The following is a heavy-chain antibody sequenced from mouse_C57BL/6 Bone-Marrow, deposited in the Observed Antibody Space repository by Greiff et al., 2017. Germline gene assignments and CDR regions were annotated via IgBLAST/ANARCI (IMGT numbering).Heavy chain of an antibody. CDR1: GFTFSSYA. Sequence: EVKLVESGGGLVKPGGSLKLSCAASGFTFSSYAMSWVRQTPEKRLEWVATISDGGSYTYYPENVKGRFTISRDNAKNNLYLQMSHLKSEDTAMYYCAIDRYYYGSSLFAYWGQGTLVTVSA. V-gene: IGHV5-4*01. J-gene: IGHJ3*01. CDR3: AIDRYYYGSSLFAY. D-gene: IGHD1-1*01. CDR2: ISDGGSYT.